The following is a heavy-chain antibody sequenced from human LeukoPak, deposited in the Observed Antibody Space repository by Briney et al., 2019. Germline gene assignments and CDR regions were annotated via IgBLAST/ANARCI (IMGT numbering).Heavy chain of an antibody. Sequence: SVKVSRKASGGTFSSYAISWVRQAPGQGLEWMGGIIPIFGTANYAQKFQGRVTITADESTSTAYMELSSLRSEDTAVYYCASGEGDFWSGYPLAMDVWGKGTTVTVSS. D-gene: IGHD3-3*01. J-gene: IGHJ6*04. CDR3: ASGEGDFWSGYPLAMDV. V-gene: IGHV1-69*01. CDR1: GGTFSSYA. CDR2: IIPIFGTA.